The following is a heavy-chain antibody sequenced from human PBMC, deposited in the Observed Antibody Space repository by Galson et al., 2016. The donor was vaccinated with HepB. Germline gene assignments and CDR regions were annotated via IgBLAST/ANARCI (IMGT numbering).Heavy chain of an antibody. J-gene: IGHJ3*02. CDR1: KYTFTSYY. D-gene: IGHD1-14*01. CDR3: ARDAGITSPNMRVDAFDI. Sequence: SVKVSCKASKYTFTSYYIHWVRQAPGQGLQWMGWIKPNSGGTNYAQKFQGRVTMTRDTSISTAYMEMSRLKSDDTAVYYCARDAGITSPNMRVDAFDIWGQGAVITVSP. CDR2: IKPNSGGT. V-gene: IGHV1-2*02.